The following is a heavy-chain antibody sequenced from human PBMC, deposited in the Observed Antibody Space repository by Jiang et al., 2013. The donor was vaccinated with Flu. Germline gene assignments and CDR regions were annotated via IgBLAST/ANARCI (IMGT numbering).Heavy chain of an antibody. CDR2: IYNSGST. J-gene: IGHJ5*02. CDR1: GASISSDGYY. CDR3: VRHPRSDFGTWIDP. D-gene: IGHD4-17*01. V-gene: IGHV4-39*07. Sequence: GSGLVKPSETLSLTCSVSGASISSDGYYWGCIRQPPGKGLEWIGSIYNSGSTYYNPSLKSRVTISVDTSKNQFSLRVRSVTAADTAIYYCVRHPRSDFGTWIDPWGQGTLVTVSS.